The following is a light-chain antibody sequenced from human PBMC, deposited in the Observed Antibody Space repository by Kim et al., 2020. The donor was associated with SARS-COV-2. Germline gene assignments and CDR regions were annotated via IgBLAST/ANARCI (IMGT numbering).Light chain of an antibody. V-gene: IGKV3-20*01. CDR2: GAS. CDR1: QSVSSTY. Sequence: LSPRERATLSCRASQSVSSTYLAWYQQKPGQAPRLLIYGASSRATGIPDRFSGSGSGTDFTLTISRLEPEDFAVYHCQQCGSSPYTFGQGTKLEIK. CDR3: QQCGSSPYT. J-gene: IGKJ2*01.